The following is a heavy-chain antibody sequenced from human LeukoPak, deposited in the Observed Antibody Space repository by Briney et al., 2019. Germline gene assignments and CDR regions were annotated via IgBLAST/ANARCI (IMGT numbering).Heavy chain of an antibody. D-gene: IGHD4-17*01. V-gene: IGHV1-46*01. Sequence: GASVKVSCKASGYTFTSYYMHWVRQAPGQGLEWMGIINPSGGSTSYAQKFQGRVTMTRDTSTSTVYMELSSLRSEDTAVYYCARGGGGALTTVTFFDYWGQGTLVTVSS. CDR1: GYTFTSYY. CDR3: ARGGGGALTTVTFFDY. J-gene: IGHJ4*02. CDR2: INPSGGST.